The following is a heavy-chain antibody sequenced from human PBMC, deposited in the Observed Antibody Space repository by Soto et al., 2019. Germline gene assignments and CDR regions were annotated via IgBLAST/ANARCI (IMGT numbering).Heavy chain of an antibody. CDR3: ARGFDYYDSRDAFDI. Sequence: EVQLVESGGGLVQPGGSLRLSCAASGFTFSSYWMHWVRQAPGKGLVWVSRINSDGSSTSYADSVKGRFTISRDNAKNTLYLQMNSLRAEDTAVYYCARGFDYYDSRDAFDIWGQGTMDPVSS. D-gene: IGHD3-22*01. CDR1: GFTFSSYW. CDR2: INSDGSST. J-gene: IGHJ3*02. V-gene: IGHV3-74*01.